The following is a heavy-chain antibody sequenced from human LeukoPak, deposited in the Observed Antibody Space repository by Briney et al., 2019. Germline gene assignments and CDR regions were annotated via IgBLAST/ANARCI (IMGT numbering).Heavy chain of an antibody. CDR1: GYTFTSYA. CDR2: INTNTGNP. Sequence: GASVKVSCKASGYTFTSYAMNWVRQAPGQGLEWMGWINTNTGNPTYAQGFTGRFVFSLDTSVSTAYLQISSLKAEDTAVYYCARDLEKGYCSGGSCPDWFDPWGQGTLVTVSS. J-gene: IGHJ5*02. CDR3: ARDLEKGYCSGGSCPDWFDP. D-gene: IGHD2-15*01. V-gene: IGHV7-4-1*02.